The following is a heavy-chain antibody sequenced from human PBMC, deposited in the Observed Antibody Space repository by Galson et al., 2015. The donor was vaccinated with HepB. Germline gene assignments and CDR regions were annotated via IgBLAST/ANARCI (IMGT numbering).Heavy chain of an antibody. V-gene: IGHV3-30-3*01. D-gene: IGHD6-19*01. CDR3: AREPYSSGWSKRGRYFDY. CDR1: GFIFNSYA. J-gene: IGHJ4*02. Sequence: SLRLSCAASGFIFNSYAMTWVRQAPGKGLEWVAFISYDGSNKYYADSVKGRFPISRDNSKNTLYLQMNSLRPEDTAVYYCAREPYSSGWSKRGRYFDYWGQGALLPVTS. CDR2: ISYDGSNK.